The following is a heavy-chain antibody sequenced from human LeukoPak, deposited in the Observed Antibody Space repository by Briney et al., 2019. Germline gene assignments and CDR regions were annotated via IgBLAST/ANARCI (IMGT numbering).Heavy chain of an antibody. D-gene: IGHD2-2*01. CDR2: ISSSSTYI. Sequence: PGGSLRLSCAASGFTFSSYSMNWVRQAPGKGLEWVSSISSSSTYIYYADSVKGRFTISRDNAKNSLYLQMNSLRAEDTAVYYCARARYCSSTNCYEHDYWGQGTLVTVSS. CDR1: GFTFSSYS. CDR3: ARARYCSSTNCYEHDY. V-gene: IGHV3-21*01. J-gene: IGHJ4*02.